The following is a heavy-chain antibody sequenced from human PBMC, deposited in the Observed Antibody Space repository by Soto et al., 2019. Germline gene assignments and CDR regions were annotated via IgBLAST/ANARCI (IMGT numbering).Heavy chain of an antibody. CDR1: GFTFSSYG. V-gene: IGHV3-33*01. Sequence: PGGSLRLSCAASGFTFSSYGMHWVRQAPGKGLEWVAVIWYDGSNKYYADSVKGRFTISRDNSKNTLYLQMNSLRAEDTAVYYCARAAHYGGNPRHFDYWGQGTLVTVSS. CDR3: ARAAHYGGNPRHFDY. D-gene: IGHD4-17*01. CDR2: IWYDGSNK. J-gene: IGHJ4*02.